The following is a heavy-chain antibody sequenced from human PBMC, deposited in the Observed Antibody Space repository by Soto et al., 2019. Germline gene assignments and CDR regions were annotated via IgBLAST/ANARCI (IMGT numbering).Heavy chain of an antibody. CDR3: ARQRGMITSEYYFDY. D-gene: IGHD3-16*01. CDR1: GGSISSYY. CDR2: IYYSGST. V-gene: IGHV4-59*08. Sequence: QVQLQESGPGLVKPSETLSLTCTVSGGSISSYYWSWIRQPPGKGLEWIGYIYYSGSTNYNPSLKGRVTISVDTSKNQFSLKLSSVTAADTAVYYCARQRGMITSEYYFDYWGQGTLVTVSS. J-gene: IGHJ4*02.